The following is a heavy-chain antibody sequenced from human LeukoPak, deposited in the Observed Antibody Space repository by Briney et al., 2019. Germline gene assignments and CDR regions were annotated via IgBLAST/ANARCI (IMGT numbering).Heavy chain of an antibody. V-gene: IGHV4-34*01. CDR1: GGSFSGYY. D-gene: IGHD3-22*01. CDR2: INHSGST. Sequence: SETLSLTCAVYGGSFSGYYWSWIRQPPGKGLEWIGEINHSGSTNYNPSLKSRVTISVDTSKNQFSLKLSSVTAADTAVYYCARNGDSSGYYSGRFDYWGQGTLVTVSS. J-gene: IGHJ4*02. CDR3: ARNGDSSGYYSGRFDY.